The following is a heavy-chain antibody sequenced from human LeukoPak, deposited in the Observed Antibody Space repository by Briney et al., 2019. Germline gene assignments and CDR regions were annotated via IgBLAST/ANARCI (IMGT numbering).Heavy chain of an antibody. Sequence: GESLKISCKGSGYIFSSSWIGWVRQTPGKGLEWMGIIYPGDSDTRYSPSFEGQVTISADKSISTAYLQWSSLKASDTAMYYCARLGYCSGGNSYTVDFWGPGTLVTVSA. CDR1: GYIFSSSW. D-gene: IGHD2-15*01. CDR2: IYPGDSDT. V-gene: IGHV5-51*01. CDR3: ARLGYCSGGNSYTVDF. J-gene: IGHJ4*02.